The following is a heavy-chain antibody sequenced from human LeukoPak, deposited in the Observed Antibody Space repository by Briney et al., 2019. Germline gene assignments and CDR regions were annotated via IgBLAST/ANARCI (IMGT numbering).Heavy chain of an antibody. D-gene: IGHD4-17*01. CDR3: AKILRPVTSFPQFYFFGMDV. CDR2: VSGTGDDT. V-gene: IGHV3-23*01. CDR1: GFSFRDFA. Sequence: GGSLRLSCAASGFSFRDFAMTWVRQAPGKGLEWVSSVSGTGDDTYYSDTVKGRFTMSRDNSENTLDLQVNSLRVEATAVYYCAKILRPVTSFPQFYFFGMDVWGKGTTVTVSS. J-gene: IGHJ6*04.